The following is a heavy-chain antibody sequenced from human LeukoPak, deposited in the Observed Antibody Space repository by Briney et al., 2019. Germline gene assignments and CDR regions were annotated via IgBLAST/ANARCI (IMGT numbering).Heavy chain of an antibody. Sequence: PGGSLRLSCGASGFTFSNYAMSWVRQAPGKGREWVAAISGSGGSTYYADYVKGRFTISRDNSKNTLYLQINSLRAEDTAVYYCAKRGEYCSGGSCSPYFDYWGQGTLVTVSS. CDR3: AKRGEYCSGGSCSPYFDY. J-gene: IGHJ4*02. D-gene: IGHD2-15*01. V-gene: IGHV3-23*01. CDR1: GFTFSNYA. CDR2: ISGSGGST.